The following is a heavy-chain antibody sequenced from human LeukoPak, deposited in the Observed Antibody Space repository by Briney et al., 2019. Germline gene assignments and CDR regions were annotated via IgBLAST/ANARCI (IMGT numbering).Heavy chain of an antibody. Sequence: GGSLRLSCAASGFTVGIYWMSWVRQAPGKGLEWVANIDRDGTTKFYLDSLEGRFTISRDNAKNSLYLQGNSLRVEDTAVCYCARDGGYCEGITCPGDLWGQGALVAVSS. CDR1: GFTVGIYW. CDR2: IDRDGTTK. J-gene: IGHJ5*02. CDR3: ARDGGYCEGITCPGDL. V-gene: IGHV3-7*03. D-gene: IGHD2-15*01.